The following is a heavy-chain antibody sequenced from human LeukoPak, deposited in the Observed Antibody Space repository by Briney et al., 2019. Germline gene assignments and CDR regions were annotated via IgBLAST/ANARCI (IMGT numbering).Heavy chain of an antibody. D-gene: IGHD3-22*01. CDR3: ARGRAPYYDSSGYSFDY. CDR2: INHSGST. V-gene: IGHV4-34*01. CDR1: GGSISGYY. Sequence: SETLSLTCTVSGGSISGYYWSWIRQPPGKGLEWIGEINHSGSTNYNPSLKSRVTISVDTSKNQFSLKLSSVTAADTAVYYCARGRAPYYDSSGYSFDYWGQGTLVTVSS. J-gene: IGHJ4*02.